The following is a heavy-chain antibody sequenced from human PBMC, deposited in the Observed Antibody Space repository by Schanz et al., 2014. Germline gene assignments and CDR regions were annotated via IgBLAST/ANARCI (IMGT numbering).Heavy chain of an antibody. CDR3: AKVAPAATYLDS. V-gene: IGHV3-11*01. D-gene: IGHD2-2*01. J-gene: IGHJ4*02. CDR1: GFTFSDYY. CDR2: ISDSGDST. Sequence: QVQLVDSGGGLVKPGGSLRLSCAASGFTFSDYYMTWIRQAPGKGLEWVSDISDSGDSTHYADSVKGRFTISRDNAKNSLFLQMNSLSAEDTDVYYCAKVAPAATYLDSWGRGTLXTVSS.